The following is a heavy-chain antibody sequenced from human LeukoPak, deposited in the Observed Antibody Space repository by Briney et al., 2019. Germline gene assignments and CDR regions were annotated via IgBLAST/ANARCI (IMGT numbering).Heavy chain of an antibody. J-gene: IGHJ6*02. CDR1: GYTFTSYG. CDR3: ARDPTQVLWFGEPIPPDDGMDV. Sequence: ASVKVSCKASGYTFTSYGISWVRQAPGQGLEWMGWISAYNGNTNYVQKLQGRVTMTTDTSTSTAYMELRSLRSDDTAVYYCARDPTQVLWFGEPIPPDDGMDVWGQGTTVTVSS. D-gene: IGHD3-10*01. V-gene: IGHV1-18*01. CDR2: ISAYNGNT.